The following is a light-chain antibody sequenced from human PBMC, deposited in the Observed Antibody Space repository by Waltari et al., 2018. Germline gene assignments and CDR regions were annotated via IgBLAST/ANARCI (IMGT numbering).Light chain of an antibody. CDR3: QYFDNLLIVT. J-gene: IGKJ3*01. Sequence: DIQLTQSPSSLAASVGDRVTLTCRASQDIGGYLNWYQQQPGKAPKLLIYKTSILNSGGPSQIRGGSSRLDYTLTITSLQPEDIATYYCQYFDNLLIVTFGPGTKVEIK. CDR2: KTS. V-gene: IGKV1-33*01. CDR1: QDIGGY.